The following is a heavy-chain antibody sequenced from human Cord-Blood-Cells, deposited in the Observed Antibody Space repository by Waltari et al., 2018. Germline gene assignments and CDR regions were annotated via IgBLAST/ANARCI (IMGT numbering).Heavy chain of an antibody. V-gene: IGHV3-23*01. CDR2: ISGSGGST. CDR3: AKILWSYYFDY. CDR1: GFTFSSYD. D-gene: IGHD1-26*01. J-gene: IGHJ4*02. Sequence: EVQLLESGGGLVQPGGSLSLSCAASGFTFSSYDMSWVRPGPGKGLEWVSAISGSGGSTYYADSVKGRFTISRDNSKNTLYLQMNSLRAEDTAVYYCAKILWSYYFDYWGQGTLVTVSS.